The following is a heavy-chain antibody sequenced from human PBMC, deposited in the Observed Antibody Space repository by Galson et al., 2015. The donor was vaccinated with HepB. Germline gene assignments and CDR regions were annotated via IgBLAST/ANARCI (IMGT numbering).Heavy chain of an antibody. V-gene: IGHV3-21*01. CDR1: GFTFSSYS. D-gene: IGHD3-16*01. CDR2: ISSSSYI. CDR3: ARDGGQSLFDY. Sequence: LRLSCAASGFTFSSYSMNWVRQAPGKGLEWVSSISSSSYIYYADSVKGRFTISRDNAKNSLYLQMNSLRAEDTAVYYCARDGGQSLFDYWGQGTLVTVSS. J-gene: IGHJ4*02.